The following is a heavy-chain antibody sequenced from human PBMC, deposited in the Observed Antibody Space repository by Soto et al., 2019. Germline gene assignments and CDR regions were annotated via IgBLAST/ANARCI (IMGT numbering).Heavy chain of an antibody. D-gene: IGHD6-13*01. V-gene: IGHV3-53*04. CDR1: GFTVSSNY. Sequence: GGSLRLSCAASGFTVSSNYMSWVRQAPGKGLEWVSVIYSGGSTYYADSVKGRFTISRHNSKNTLYLQMNSLRAEDTAVYYCARGIRGVKYSSSWYWFDPWGQGTLVTVSS. J-gene: IGHJ5*02. CDR2: IYSGGST. CDR3: ARGIRGVKYSSSWYWFDP.